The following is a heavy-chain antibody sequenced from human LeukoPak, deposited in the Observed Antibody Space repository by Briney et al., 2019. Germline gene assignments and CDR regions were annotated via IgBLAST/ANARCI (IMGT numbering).Heavy chain of an antibody. V-gene: IGHV1-2*02. CDR1: GYTFTGYY. Sequence: GASVKVSCKASGYTFTGYYMHWVRQAPGQGLEWMGWINPNSGGTNYAQKFQGRVTMTRDTSISTAYMELSRLRSDDTAVYYCARDLAVAGTGPSDYWGQGTLVTVYS. CDR3: ARDLAVAGTGPSDY. D-gene: IGHD6-19*01. CDR2: INPNSGGT. J-gene: IGHJ4*02.